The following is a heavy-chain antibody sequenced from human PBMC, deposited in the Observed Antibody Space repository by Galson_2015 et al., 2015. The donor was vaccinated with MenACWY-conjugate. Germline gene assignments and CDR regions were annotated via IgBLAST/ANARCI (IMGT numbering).Heavy chain of an antibody. V-gene: IGHV3-74*01. J-gene: IGHJ3*02. CDR2: IKGDRSST. CDR3: VRGFDI. Sequence: SLRLSCAASEFTFSKHWMHWVRQAPGKGLVWVSRIKGDRSSTSYADSVKGRFTISRDNAKSTLYLQMNSLRAEDTAVYYCVRGFDIWGQGTMVTASS. CDR1: EFTFSKHW.